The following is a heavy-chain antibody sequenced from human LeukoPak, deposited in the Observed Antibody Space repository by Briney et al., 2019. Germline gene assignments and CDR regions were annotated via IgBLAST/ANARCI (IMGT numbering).Heavy chain of an antibody. J-gene: IGHJ5*02. D-gene: IGHD2-21*02. CDR3: ARASSAYCGGDCYELWFDP. Sequence: SETLSLTCTVSGGSISSYYWSWIRQPAGKGLGWIGRIYTSGSTNYNPSLKSRVTMSVDTSKNQFSLKLSSVTAADTAVYYCARASSAYCGGDCYELWFDPWGQGTLVTVSS. CDR1: GGSISSYY. V-gene: IGHV4-4*07. CDR2: IYTSGST.